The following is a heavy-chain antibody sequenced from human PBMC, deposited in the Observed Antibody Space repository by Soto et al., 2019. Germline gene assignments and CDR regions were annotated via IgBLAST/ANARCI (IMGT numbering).Heavy chain of an antibody. CDR1: GYTFTSND. Sequence: QVQLVQSGAEVKKSGASVKVSCKASGYTFTSNDINWVRQATGQRLEWMGWMNPNSGNTGYAQKFQGRVTMTRNTSISTAYMELSSLRSEDTAVYYCARWDYGVYARFDYWGQGTLVTVSS. J-gene: IGHJ4*02. CDR3: ARWDYGVYARFDY. D-gene: IGHD4-17*01. CDR2: MNPNSGNT. V-gene: IGHV1-8*01.